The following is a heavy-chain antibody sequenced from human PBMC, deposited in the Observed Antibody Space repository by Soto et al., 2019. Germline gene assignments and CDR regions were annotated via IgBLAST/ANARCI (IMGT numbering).Heavy chain of an antibody. J-gene: IGHJ5*02. Sequence: GESLKISCQGSGYRFTSYWIGWVRQMPGKGLEWMGIIYPSDSETIYSPSFQGQVTISADKSISTAYLQWRSLKASDTAIYYCARHSRYCGGGSCYPNWFDTWGQGTLVTVSS. CDR1: GYRFTSYW. D-gene: IGHD2-15*01. CDR2: IYPSDSET. V-gene: IGHV5-51*01. CDR3: ARHSRYCGGGSCYPNWFDT.